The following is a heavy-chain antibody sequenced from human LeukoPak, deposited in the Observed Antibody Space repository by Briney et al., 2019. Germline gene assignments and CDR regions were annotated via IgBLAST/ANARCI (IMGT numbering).Heavy chain of an antibody. D-gene: IGHD3-10*01. CDR3: ARDMMVRGVGTYDY. Sequence: ASVKVSCKASGYTFTSYYMDWVRQAPGQGLEWMGIINPSGGSTSYAQKFQGRVTMTRDMSTSTVYMELSSLRSEDTAVYYCARDMMVRGVGTYDYWGQGTLATVSS. CDR2: INPSGGST. CDR1: GYTFTSYY. V-gene: IGHV1-46*01. J-gene: IGHJ4*02.